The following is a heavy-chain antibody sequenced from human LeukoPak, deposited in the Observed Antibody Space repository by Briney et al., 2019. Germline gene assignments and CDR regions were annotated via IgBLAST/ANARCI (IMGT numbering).Heavy chain of an antibody. CDR2: ISVRGDRT. V-gene: IGHV3-23*01. Sequence: GGSLRLSCAASGFAFSDYVMDWVRQAPGKGLEWVSSISVRGDRTYYPDSVKGRLTISRDNSKHMLYLQMNTLRADDTAIYYCAKDRDYGGNSRGIDYFDYWGQGTLVTVSS. CDR3: AKDRDYGGNSRGIDYFDY. J-gene: IGHJ4*02. D-gene: IGHD4-23*01. CDR1: GFAFSDYV.